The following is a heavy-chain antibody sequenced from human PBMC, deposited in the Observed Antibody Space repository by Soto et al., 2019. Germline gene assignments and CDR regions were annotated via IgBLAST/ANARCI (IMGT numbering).Heavy chain of an antibody. V-gene: IGHV1-46*01. Sequence: ASVKVSCKASGYTFTSYYMHWVRQAPGQGLEWMGIINPSGGSTSYAQKFQGRVTMTRDTSTSTVYMELSSLRSEDTAVYYCARDHRDCTNGVCYYYYYYGMDVWGQGTTVTVSS. D-gene: IGHD2-8*01. J-gene: IGHJ6*02. CDR2: INPSGGST. CDR3: ARDHRDCTNGVCYYYYYYGMDV. CDR1: GYTFTSYY.